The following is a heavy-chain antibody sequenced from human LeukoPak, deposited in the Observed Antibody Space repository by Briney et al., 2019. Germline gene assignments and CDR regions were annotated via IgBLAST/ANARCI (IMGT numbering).Heavy chain of an antibody. J-gene: IGHJ4*02. V-gene: IGHV3-53*01. Sequence: GGSLRLSCAASGFTVISNLMTWVRQSPGRGLEWLSSIYSGGATYYADSVKGRFTISRDNAKNTLFLQMNGLRAEDTAVYYCARVSLSSGCLSNWGQGTLVTVSS. CDR2: IYSGGAT. D-gene: IGHD6-19*01. CDR3: ARVSLSSGCLSN. CDR1: GFTVISNL.